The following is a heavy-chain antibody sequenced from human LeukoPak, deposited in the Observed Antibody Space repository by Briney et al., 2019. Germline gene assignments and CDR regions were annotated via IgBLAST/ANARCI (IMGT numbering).Heavy chain of an antibody. D-gene: IGHD3-10*01. CDR2: MNPKSGNT. Sequence: GASVKVSCKASGYTFTSYGISWVRQAPGQGLEWMGWMNPKSGNTDHTQKFRGRVTMTRSTSLSTAYMKLSSLRSDDTAIYYCARGGGSGMLENWFAPWGQGTQVTVSS. CDR1: GYTFTSYG. J-gene: IGHJ5*02. V-gene: IGHV1-8*02. CDR3: ARGGGSGMLENWFAP.